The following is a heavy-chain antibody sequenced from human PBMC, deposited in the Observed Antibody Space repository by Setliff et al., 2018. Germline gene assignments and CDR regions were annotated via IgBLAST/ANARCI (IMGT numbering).Heavy chain of an antibody. J-gene: IGHJ6*03. Sequence: GGSLRLSCAASGFTFSIYSMNWVRQAPGKGLEWVSFITSSSSTIYYADSVKGRFTISRDNAKSSSYLQMNSLRAEDTAVYYCARASRFATIVWKGDYYMDVWGKGTTVTVSS. CDR2: ITSSSSTI. V-gene: IGHV3-48*01. D-gene: IGHD3-16*02. CDR3: ARASRFATIVWKGDYYMDV. CDR1: GFTFSIYS.